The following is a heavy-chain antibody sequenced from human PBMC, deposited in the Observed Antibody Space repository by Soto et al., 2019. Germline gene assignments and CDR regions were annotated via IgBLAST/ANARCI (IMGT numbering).Heavy chain of an antibody. D-gene: IGHD6-13*01. CDR2: ISWDGGST. Sequence: GGSLRLSCAASGFTFDDYTMHWVRQAPGKGLEWVSLISWDGGSTYYADSVKGRFTISRDNSKNSLYLQMNSLRTEDTALYYCAKDISGIVSSSWYSGMDVWGQGTTVTVSS. CDR1: GFTFDDYT. V-gene: IGHV3-43*01. J-gene: IGHJ6*02. CDR3: AKDISGIVSSSWYSGMDV.